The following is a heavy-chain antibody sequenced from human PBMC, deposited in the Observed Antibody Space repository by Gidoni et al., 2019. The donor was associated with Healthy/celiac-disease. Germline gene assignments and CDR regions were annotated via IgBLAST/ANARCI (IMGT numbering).Heavy chain of an antibody. CDR3: VSKVGATGDWWFDP. CDR2: IYYSGST. Sequence: QLQLQESGPGLVKPSETLSLTCTVSGGSISSSSYYWGWIRQPPGKGLEWIGSIYYSGSTYYNPSLKSRVTISVDTSKNQFSLKLSSVTAADTAVYYCVSKVGATGDWWFDPWGQGTLVTVSS. D-gene: IGHD1-26*01. V-gene: IGHV4-39*01. J-gene: IGHJ5*02. CDR1: GGSISSSSYY.